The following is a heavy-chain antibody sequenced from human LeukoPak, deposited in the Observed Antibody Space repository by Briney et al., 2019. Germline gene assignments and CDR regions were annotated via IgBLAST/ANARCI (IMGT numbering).Heavy chain of an antibody. Sequence: PSETLSLTCTVSGGSSNNYYWSWIRQSAGKGLEWIGRIYTSGSPNYNPSLKSRVSMSVDTSKNQFSLRLRSVTAADTAVYYCARESGYYYDTSGYTFDYWGQGILVTVSS. V-gene: IGHV4-4*07. D-gene: IGHD3-22*01. CDR3: ARESGYYYDTSGYTFDY. CDR2: IYTSGSP. J-gene: IGHJ4*02. CDR1: GGSSNNYY.